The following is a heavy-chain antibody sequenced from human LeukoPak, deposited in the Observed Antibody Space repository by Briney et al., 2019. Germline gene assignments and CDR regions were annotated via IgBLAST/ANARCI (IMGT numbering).Heavy chain of an antibody. CDR2: IYTSGAT. CDR1: GYSISSGYY. Sequence: PSETLSLTCIVSGYSISSGYYWGWIRQPPGKGLEWIGSIYTSGATNYNPSLKSRVTMSIDTSKKEFTLKLTSVTAADTAVYYCARDQYFDFWSSTATPYYLDYWGQGTLVTVSS. V-gene: IGHV4-38-2*02. D-gene: IGHD3-3*01. J-gene: IGHJ4*02. CDR3: ARDQYFDFWSSTATPYYLDY.